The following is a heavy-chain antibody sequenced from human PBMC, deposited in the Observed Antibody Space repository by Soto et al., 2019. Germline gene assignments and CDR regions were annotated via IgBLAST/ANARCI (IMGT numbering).Heavy chain of an antibody. V-gene: IGHV6-1*01. CDR2: TYYRSKWYN. J-gene: IGHJ6*02. CDR3: ARDRIQLWFRSYFYYGIDV. Sequence: SQTLSLTCAISGDSVSSNSAAWNWIRQSPSRGLEWLGRTYYRSKWYNDYAVSVKSRITINPDTSKNQFSLQLNSVTPEDTAVYYCARDRIQLWFRSYFYYGIDVWGQGTSVPV. CDR1: GDSVSSNSAA. D-gene: IGHD5-18*01.